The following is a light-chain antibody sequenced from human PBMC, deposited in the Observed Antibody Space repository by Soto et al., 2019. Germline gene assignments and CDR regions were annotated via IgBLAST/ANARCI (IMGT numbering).Light chain of an antibody. J-gene: IGKJ2*01. CDR2: GSS. V-gene: IGKV3-20*01. CDR3: QQYGSSPPYT. Sequence: EIVLTQSPGTLSLSPGERATLSCRASQSVSGNYLAWYQQKPRQSPRLLIYGSSDRATGIPDRFSVSGSATDFTLTITRVEPEDFAVYYCQQYGSSPPYTFGQGTKLEIK. CDR1: QSVSGNY.